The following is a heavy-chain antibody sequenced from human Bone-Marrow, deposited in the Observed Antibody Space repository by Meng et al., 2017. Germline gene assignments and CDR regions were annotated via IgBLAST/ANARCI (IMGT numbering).Heavy chain of an antibody. J-gene: IGHJ4*02. CDR3: ARDFVDIVATMSVDTAMVLRD. CDR1: GFTFSSYA. CDR2: ISYDGSNK. V-gene: IGHV3-30*04. Sequence: GESLKISCAASGFTFSSYAMHWVRQAPGEGLEWVAVISYDGSNKYYADSVKGRFTISRDNSKNTLYLQMNSLRAEDTAVYYCARDFVDIVATMSVDTAMVLRDWGQGTLVTVSS. D-gene: IGHD5-12*01.